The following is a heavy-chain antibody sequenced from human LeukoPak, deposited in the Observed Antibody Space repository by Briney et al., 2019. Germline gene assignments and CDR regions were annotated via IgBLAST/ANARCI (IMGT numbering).Heavy chain of an antibody. CDR3: ARVEEGYGSGRRENYYYYYMDV. CDR2: IHYTGST. J-gene: IGHJ6*03. V-gene: IGHV4-59*01. D-gene: IGHD3-10*01. CDR1: GGSISSYY. Sequence: SETLSLTCTVSGGSISSYYWSWIRQPPGKGLEWIGYIHYTGSTNYNPSLKSRVTISVDTSKNQFSLKLTSVTAADTAVYYCARVEEGYGSGRRENYYYYYMDVWGKGTTVTISS.